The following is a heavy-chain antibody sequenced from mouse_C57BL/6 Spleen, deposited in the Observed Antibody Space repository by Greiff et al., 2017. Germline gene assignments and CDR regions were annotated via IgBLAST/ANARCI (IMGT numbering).Heavy chain of an antibody. CDR1: GYTFTDHT. Sequence: VQLQQSDAELVKPGASVKISCKASGYTFTDHTIHWMKQRPEQGLEWIGYIYPRDGSTKYNEKFEGKATLTADKSSTTAYMQLNSLSSENSAVYVCARSVSAVSYAMDYWGQGTSVTVAS. V-gene: IGHV1-78*01. J-gene: IGHJ4*01. CDR3: ARSVSAVSYAMDY. CDR2: IYPRDGST. D-gene: IGHD1-1*01.